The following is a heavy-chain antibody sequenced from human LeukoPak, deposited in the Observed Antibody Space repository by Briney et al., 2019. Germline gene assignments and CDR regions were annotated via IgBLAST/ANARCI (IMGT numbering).Heavy chain of an antibody. D-gene: IGHD6-13*01. Sequence: PSETLSLTCAVYGGSFSGYYWSWIRQPPGKGLEWIGYIYYSGSTNYNPSLKSRVTISVDTSKNQFSLKLSSVTAADTAVYYCARDRAAAGANWFDPWGQGTLVTVSS. CDR2: IYYSGST. J-gene: IGHJ5*02. CDR1: GGSFSGYY. CDR3: ARDRAAAGANWFDP. V-gene: IGHV4-59*01.